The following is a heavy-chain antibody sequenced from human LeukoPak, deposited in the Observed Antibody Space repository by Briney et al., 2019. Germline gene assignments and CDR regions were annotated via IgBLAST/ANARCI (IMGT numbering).Heavy chain of an antibody. J-gene: IGHJ6*03. Sequence: ASVKVSCKASGYTFTSYYMHWVRQAPGQGLEWMGVISPSGGSTNYAQKFQGRVTMTRDTSTNTVYMELSSLRSEDTAVYYCAADYGYCSSTSCYTRRYYYYMDVWGKGTTVTVSS. D-gene: IGHD2-2*02. V-gene: IGHV1-46*01. CDR3: AADYGYCSSTSCYTRRYYYYMDV. CDR1: GYTFTSYY. CDR2: ISPSGGST.